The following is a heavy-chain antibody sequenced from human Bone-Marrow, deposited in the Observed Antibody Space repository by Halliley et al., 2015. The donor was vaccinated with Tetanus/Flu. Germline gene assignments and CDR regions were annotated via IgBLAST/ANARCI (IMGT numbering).Heavy chain of an antibody. CDR3: ARDWVPVAGS. CDR2: IKQDGSEK. V-gene: IGHV3-7*03. Sequence: LGWVANIKQDGSEKYYADSMKGRFTISRDNAKNSLYLQVDSLRAEDTAVYYCARDWVPVAGSWGQGTLVTVSS. D-gene: IGHD6-19*01. J-gene: IGHJ4*02.